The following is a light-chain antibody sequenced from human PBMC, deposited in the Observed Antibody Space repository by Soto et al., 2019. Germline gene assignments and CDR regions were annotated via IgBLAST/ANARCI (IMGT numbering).Light chain of an antibody. Sequence: EIALTPKQDTLSSSPRERLTLSCSASQSGRNNDLAWYQLKPGQAPRLLIYETYRRATGIPDRFSGSGSGTDFTLTISRLEPEDFAVYHCQQYGSSSRTFGPGT. V-gene: IGKV3-20*01. CDR2: ETY. CDR3: QQYGSSSRT. CDR1: QSGRNND. J-gene: IGKJ1*01.